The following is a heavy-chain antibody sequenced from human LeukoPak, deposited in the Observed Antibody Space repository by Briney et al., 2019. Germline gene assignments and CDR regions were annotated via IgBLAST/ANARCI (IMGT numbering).Heavy chain of an antibody. CDR1: GFTFSTYA. J-gene: IGHJ4*02. D-gene: IGHD2-2*01. V-gene: IGHV3-23*01. CDR3: ARGDSEYALDY. Sequence: GGSLRLSCSASGFTFSTYAMSWVRQAPGKGLEWVSGVSSGGGSTYYADSVKGRFTISRDNSKNTLYLQMNSLRAEDTAVYYCARGDSEYALDYWGQGTLVTVSS. CDR2: VSSGGGST.